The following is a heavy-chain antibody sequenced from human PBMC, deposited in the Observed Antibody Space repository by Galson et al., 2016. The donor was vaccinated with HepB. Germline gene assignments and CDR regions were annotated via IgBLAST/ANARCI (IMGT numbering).Heavy chain of an antibody. CDR3: AAYLWAAHRPYFDF. CDR2: IHHTGST. CDR1: GLTFTGYF. Sequence: SETLSLTCGVDGLTFTGYFWSWMRQVPGKGLEWPGEIHHTGSTNYNPSVESRISITVDTSKRQFSLTLTSVTAADTALYYCAAYLWAAHRPYFDFWSQGSLVAVSS. D-gene: IGHD3-16*01. J-gene: IGHJ4*02. V-gene: IGHV4-34*08.